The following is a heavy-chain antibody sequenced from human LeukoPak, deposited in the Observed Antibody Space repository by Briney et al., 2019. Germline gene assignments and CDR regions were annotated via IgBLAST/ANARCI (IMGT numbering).Heavy chain of an antibody. D-gene: IGHD6-6*01. CDR2: ISYDGSNK. Sequence: GGSLRLSCAASGFTFSSYAMHWVRQAPGKGLEWVAVISYDGSNKYYADSVKGRFTISRDNSKNTLYLQMNSLRAEDAAVYYCARDRATYSSSSRNWFDPWGQGTLVTVSS. J-gene: IGHJ5*02. CDR1: GFTFSSYA. V-gene: IGHV3-30*04. CDR3: ARDRATYSSSSRNWFDP.